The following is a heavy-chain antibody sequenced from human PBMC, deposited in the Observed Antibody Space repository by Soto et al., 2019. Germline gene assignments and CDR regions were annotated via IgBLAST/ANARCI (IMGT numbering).Heavy chain of an antibody. CDR2: IWYDGSNK. CDR3: ARDRSNDAFDI. V-gene: IGHV3-33*01. Sequence: QVQLVESGGGVVQPGRSLRLSCAASGFTFSSYGMHWVRQAPGKGLEWVAVIWYDGSNKYYADSVKGQFTISRDNSKNTLYLQMNSLRAEDTAVYYCARDRSNDAFDILGQGTMVTVSS. J-gene: IGHJ3*02. CDR1: GFTFSSYG.